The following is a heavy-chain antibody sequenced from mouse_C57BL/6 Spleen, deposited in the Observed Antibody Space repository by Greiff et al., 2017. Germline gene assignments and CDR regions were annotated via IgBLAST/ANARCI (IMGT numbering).Heavy chain of an antibody. CDR3: STPLDDAAWFAY. CDR2: INPNYGTT. Sequence: VQLKESGPELVKPGASVKISCKASGYSFTDYNMNWVKQSNGKSLEWIGVINPNYGTTSYNQKFKGKATLTVDKASSPAYMQLNSLTSEDSAFYYCSTPLDDAAWFAYWGQGTLVTVSA. CDR1: GYSFTDYN. V-gene: IGHV1-39*01. J-gene: IGHJ3*01.